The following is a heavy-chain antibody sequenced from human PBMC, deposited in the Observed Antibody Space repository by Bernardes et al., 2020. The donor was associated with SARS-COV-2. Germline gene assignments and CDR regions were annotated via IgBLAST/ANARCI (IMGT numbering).Heavy chain of an antibody. CDR3: ARDVRERYYYDSSGSYLGAPDY. CDR1: GYTLTSHG. J-gene: IGHJ4*02. D-gene: IGHD3-22*01. CDR2: ISAYHGNT. Sequence: ASVKVSCKASGYTLTSHGIIWVRQAPGQGLEWMGWISAYHGNTNYAQKFQGRVTMTTDTSTSTAYMELRSLRSDDTAVYYCARDVRERYYYDSSGSYLGAPDYWGQGTLVTVSS. V-gene: IGHV1-18*01.